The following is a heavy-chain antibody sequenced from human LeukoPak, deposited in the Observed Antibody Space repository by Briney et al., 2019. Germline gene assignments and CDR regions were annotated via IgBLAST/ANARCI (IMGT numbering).Heavy chain of an antibody. J-gene: IGHJ5*02. D-gene: IGHD1-1*01. CDR1: GFTFSSYS. CDR2: ISSTGSYI. Sequence: GGSLRLSCAASGFTFSSYSMNWVRQAPGKGLEWVSSISSTGSYIYYADSVKGRFTISRDNPGNWVYLQMDSLRAEDTAVYYCKRVAQSGPTGWFDPWGQGPLVTASS. V-gene: IGHV3-21*01. CDR3: KRVAQSGPTGWFDP.